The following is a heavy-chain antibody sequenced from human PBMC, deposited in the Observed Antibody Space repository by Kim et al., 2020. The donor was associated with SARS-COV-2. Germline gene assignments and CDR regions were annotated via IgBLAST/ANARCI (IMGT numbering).Heavy chain of an antibody. J-gene: IGHJ4*02. D-gene: IGHD3-16*02. Sequence: NPALESRVTISVGTSENQFSLRLGSVTAADTAVYYCARYYDYIWGSYLGYWGQGTLVTVSS. V-gene: IGHV4-59*01. CDR3: ARYYDYIWGSYLGY.